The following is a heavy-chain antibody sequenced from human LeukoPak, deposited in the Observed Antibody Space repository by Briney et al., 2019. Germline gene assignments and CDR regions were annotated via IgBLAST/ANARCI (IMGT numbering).Heavy chain of an antibody. CDR3: ARGPYGVAATEYFQH. V-gene: IGHV4-31*03. CDR1: GGSISSGGYY. J-gene: IGHJ1*01. D-gene: IGHD2-15*01. Sequence: PSQTLSLTCTVSGGSISSGGYYWSWICQHPGKGLEWIGYIYYSGSTYYNPSLKSRVTISVDTSKNQFSLKLSSVTAADTAVYYCARGPYGVAATEYFQHWGQGTLVTVSS. CDR2: IYYSGST.